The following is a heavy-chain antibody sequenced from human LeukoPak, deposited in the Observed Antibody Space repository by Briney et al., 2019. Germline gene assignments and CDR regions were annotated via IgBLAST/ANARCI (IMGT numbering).Heavy chain of an antibody. CDR1: GLTFSDAW. D-gene: IGHD3-16*01. J-gene: IGHJ5*02. CDR3: TKDLPFTAGGVIVH. Sequence: GGSLRLSCGVSGLTFSDAWLTWVRQGPGKGLEWVGLIRSKVDGGTADYATTVKGRFTISRDDSKNMLYLQMNGLKTEDIAIYYCTKDLPFTAGGVIVHWGQGALVTVSS. V-gene: IGHV3-15*01. CDR2: IRSKVDGGTA.